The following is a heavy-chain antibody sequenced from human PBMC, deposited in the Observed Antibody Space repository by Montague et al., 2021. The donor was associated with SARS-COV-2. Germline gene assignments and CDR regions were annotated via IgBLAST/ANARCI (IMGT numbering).Heavy chain of an antibody. CDR2: IYYSGST. V-gene: IGHV4-61*01. J-gene: IGHJ6*02. D-gene: IGHD3-3*01. Sequence: SETLSLTCTVSGGSVSSGSYYWSWIRQPPGKGLEWIGYIYYSGSTNYNPSLKSRVTISVDTSKNQFPLKLSSVTAADTAVYYCARDPWRITIFGVVTRYGMGVWGQGTTVTVSS. CDR3: ARDPWRITIFGVVTRYGMGV. CDR1: GGSVSSGSYY.